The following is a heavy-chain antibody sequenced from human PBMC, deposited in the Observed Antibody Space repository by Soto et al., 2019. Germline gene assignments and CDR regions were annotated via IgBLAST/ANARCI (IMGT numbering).Heavy chain of an antibody. J-gene: IGHJ4*02. CDR1: GGTFSSYA. D-gene: IGHD3-16*01. V-gene: IGHV1-69*01. Sequence: QVQLVQSGAEVKKPGSSVKVSCKAAGGTFSSYAISWVRQAPGQGLEWMGGIIPIFGTANYAQKFQGRVTITAGESTSTAHMELSSLRSEDTAVYYCARDHYDYVWGSSGRFDYWGQGTLVTVSS. CDR2: IIPIFGTA. CDR3: ARDHYDYVWGSSGRFDY.